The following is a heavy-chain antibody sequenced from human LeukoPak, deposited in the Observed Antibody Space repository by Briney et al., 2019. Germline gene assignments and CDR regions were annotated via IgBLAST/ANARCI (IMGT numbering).Heavy chain of an antibody. CDR2: INSDGSST. J-gene: IGHJ4*02. D-gene: IGHD6-13*01. CDR1: GCTFSSYW. V-gene: IGHV3-74*01. Sequence: PGGSLRLSCAASGCTFSSYWMHWVREAPGKGLVWVSRINSDGSSTSYADSVKGRFTISRDNAKNTLYLQMNSLRAEDTAVYYCARTAIAAAGTIYFDYWGQGTLVTVSS. CDR3: ARTAIAAAGTIYFDY.